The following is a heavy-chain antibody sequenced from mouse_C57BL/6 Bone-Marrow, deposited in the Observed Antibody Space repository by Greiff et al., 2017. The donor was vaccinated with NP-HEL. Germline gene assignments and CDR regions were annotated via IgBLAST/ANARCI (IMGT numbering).Heavy chain of an antibody. CDR1: GYTFTSYW. CDR3: ARESYYYGSSYAMDY. CDR2: IDPSDSET. V-gene: IGHV1-52*01. D-gene: IGHD1-1*01. J-gene: IGHJ4*01. Sequence: QVQLQQPGAELVRPGSSVKLSCKASGYTFTSYWMHWVKQRPIQGLDWIGNIDPSDSETHYNQKFKDKATLTVDKSSSTAYMQLSSLTSEDSAVYYCARESYYYGSSYAMDYWGQGTSVTVSS.